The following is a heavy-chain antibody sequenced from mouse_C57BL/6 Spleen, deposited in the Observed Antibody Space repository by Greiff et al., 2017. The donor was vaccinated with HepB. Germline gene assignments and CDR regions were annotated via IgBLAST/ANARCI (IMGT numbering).Heavy chain of an antibody. J-gene: IGHJ3*01. CDR2: ISSGGDYI. CDR1: GFTFSSYA. Sequence: DVQLVESGEGLVKPGGSLKLSCAASGFTFSSYAMSWVRQTPEKRLEWVAYISSGGDYIYYADTVKGRFTISRDNARNTLYLQMSSLKSEDTAMYYCTRETTVVAPFAYWGQGTLVTVSA. CDR3: TRETTVVAPFAY. V-gene: IGHV5-9-1*02. D-gene: IGHD1-1*01.